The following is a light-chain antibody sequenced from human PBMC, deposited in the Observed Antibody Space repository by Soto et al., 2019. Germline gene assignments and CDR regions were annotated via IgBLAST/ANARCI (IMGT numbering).Light chain of an antibody. CDR2: DNI. Sequence: QSVLTPPPSVSGAPGQRVTISCSGSSSNIGAGYDVHWYQQLPGTAPKLLIYDNINRPSGVPDRFSGSKSGTSASLAITGLQAEDEADYYCQSYDTSLSGSRVFGTGTKLTVL. CDR1: SSNIGAGYD. V-gene: IGLV1-40*01. J-gene: IGLJ1*01. CDR3: QSYDTSLSGSRV.